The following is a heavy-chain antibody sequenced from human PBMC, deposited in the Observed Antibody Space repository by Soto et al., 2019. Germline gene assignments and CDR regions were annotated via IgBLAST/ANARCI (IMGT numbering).Heavy chain of an antibody. CDR2: IYYSGST. CDR3: ARELRYFDWPTGGYYYYMDV. D-gene: IGHD3-9*01. V-gene: IGHV4-59*01. J-gene: IGHJ6*03. Sequence: SETLSLTCTVSGGSISSYYWRCIRQPPGKGLEWIGYIYYSGSTNYNPSLKSRVTISVDTSKNQFSLKLSSVTAADTAVYYCARELRYFDWPTGGYYYYMDVWGKGTTVTVSS. CDR1: GGSISSYY.